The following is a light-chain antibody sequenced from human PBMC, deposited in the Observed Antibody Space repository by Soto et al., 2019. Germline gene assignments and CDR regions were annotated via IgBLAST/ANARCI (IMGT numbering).Light chain of an antibody. CDR3: SSYAGSNNLV. V-gene: IGLV2-8*01. J-gene: IGLJ7*01. CDR1: SSDVGGYNY. Sequence: QSALTQPPSASGSPGQSVTISCTGTSSDVGGYNYVSWYQQHPGKAPKLMIYEVSKRPSGVPDRFSGSKSGNTASLTVSGLQAEDEADYYCSSYAGSNNLVFGGGTQRPSS. CDR2: EVS.